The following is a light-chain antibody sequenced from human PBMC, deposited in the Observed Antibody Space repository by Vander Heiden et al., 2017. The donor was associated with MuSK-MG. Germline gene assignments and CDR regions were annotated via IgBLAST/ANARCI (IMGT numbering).Light chain of an antibody. CDR1: QTISKY. V-gene: IGKV1-39*01. Sequence: DTQMTQSPSSLSTSVGDRVTITCRASQTISKYLNWYQQKPGKAPKLLIYLASGLHSGVPSRFSGSGSGTDFNLTISSLQPEDFATFYCQQTYSTPCIFGQRTKLEIK. J-gene: IGKJ2*02. CDR2: LAS. CDR3: QQTYSTPCI.